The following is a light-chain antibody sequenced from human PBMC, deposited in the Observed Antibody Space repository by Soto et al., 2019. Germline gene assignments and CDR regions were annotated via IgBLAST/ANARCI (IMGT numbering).Light chain of an antibody. Sequence: QSVLTQPASVSGSPGQSITISCTGTSSDVGGYNYVSWFQQHPGKVPRLIIFEVSNRPSGVSNRFSGSKSGNTASLTISGLQAEDEADYYCTSYTGSSTLVFGGGT. V-gene: IGLV2-14*01. CDR3: TSYTGSSTLV. J-gene: IGLJ2*01. CDR2: EVS. CDR1: SSDVGGYNY.